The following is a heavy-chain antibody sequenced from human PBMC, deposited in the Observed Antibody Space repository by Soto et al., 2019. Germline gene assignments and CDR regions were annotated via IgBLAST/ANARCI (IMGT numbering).Heavy chain of an antibody. CDR3: ASPRLSSDGTTPIDF. V-gene: IGHV3-30-3*01. Sequence: GGSLRHSCAASGFTFSSYAMHCVRQAPGKGLEWVAVISYDGRNKYYADSVKGRFTISRDSSKNTLYLQMNSLRAEDTAVYYCASPRLSSDGTTPIDFWGQGTLVTVSS. CDR1: GFTFSSYA. J-gene: IGHJ4*02. D-gene: IGHD1-1*01. CDR2: ISYDGRNK.